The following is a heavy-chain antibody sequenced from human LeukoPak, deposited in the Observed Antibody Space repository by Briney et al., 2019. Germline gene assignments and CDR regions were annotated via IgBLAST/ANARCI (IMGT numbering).Heavy chain of an antibody. V-gene: IGHV1-2*02. D-gene: IGHD6-19*01. CDR1: GYTFTGYY. CDR2: INPNSGGT. J-gene: IGHJ4*02. Sequence: ASVKVSCKASGYTFTGYYMHWVRQAPGQGLEWMGWINPNSGGTNYAQKFQGRVTMTRDTSISTAYMELSRLRSDDTAVYYCARFPTDRAVAGTTYWGQGTLVTVSS. CDR3: ARFPTDRAVAGTTY.